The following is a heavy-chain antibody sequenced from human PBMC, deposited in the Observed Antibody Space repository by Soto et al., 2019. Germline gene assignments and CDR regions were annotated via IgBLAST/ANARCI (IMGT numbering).Heavy chain of an antibody. CDR1: GFTFSSYG. D-gene: IGHD6-19*01. J-gene: IGHJ4*02. Sequence: QVQLVESGGGVVQPGRSLRLSCAASGFTFSSYGMHWVRQAPGKGLEWVAVIWYDGSNKYYADSVKGRFTISRDNSKNPLYLQMNSLRAEDTAVYYCARARAIAVAVSGPFDYWGQGTLVTVSS. CDR3: ARARAIAVAVSGPFDY. CDR2: IWYDGSNK. V-gene: IGHV3-33*01.